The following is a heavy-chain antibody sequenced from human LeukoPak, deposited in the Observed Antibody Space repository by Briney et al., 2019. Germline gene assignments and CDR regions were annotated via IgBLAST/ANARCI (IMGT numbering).Heavy chain of an antibody. CDR3: ARIRRGTNGWLFDY. D-gene: IGHD6-19*01. J-gene: IGHJ4*02. Sequence: SETLSLTCSVAGGSISSNYWSWIRQPPGKGLEWIGHMYHSGSTNYKSSLKSRVTISVDTTKNQVSLKVTSVTIVDTAVYYCARIRRGTNGWLFDYWGQGTLVTVSS. CDR2: MYHSGST. V-gene: IGHV4-59*01. CDR1: GGSISSNY.